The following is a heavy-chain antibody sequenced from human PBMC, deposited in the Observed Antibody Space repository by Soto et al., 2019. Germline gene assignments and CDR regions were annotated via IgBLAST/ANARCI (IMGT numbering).Heavy chain of an antibody. V-gene: IGHV1-2*02. CDR2: TNPNSGGT. CDR3: ASRKRRNDHFYGMDV. CDR1: GYTFTGYY. Sequence: ASVKVSCKASGYTFTGYYIHWVRQAPGQGLEWVGWTNPNSGGTNYAQKFQGRVTMTRDTSISTAYMELSRLRSDDTAVYYCASRKRRNDHFYGMDVWGQGATVTVSS. J-gene: IGHJ6*02. D-gene: IGHD1-1*01.